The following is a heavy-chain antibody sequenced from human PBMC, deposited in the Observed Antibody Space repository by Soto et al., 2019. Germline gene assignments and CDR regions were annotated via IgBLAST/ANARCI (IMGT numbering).Heavy chain of an antibody. CDR2: ISGSGGST. CDR1: GFTFSSYA. J-gene: IGHJ4*02. Sequence: EVQLLESGGGLVQPGGSLRLSCAASGFTFSSYAMSWVRQAPGKGLEWVSAISGSGGSTYYADSVKGRFTISRDNSKNTLYLQMNSLRAEDTAVYYCAKDRPYYDSSGYYSPVGKYWGQGTLVTVSS. V-gene: IGHV3-23*01. D-gene: IGHD3-22*01. CDR3: AKDRPYYDSSGYYSPVGKY.